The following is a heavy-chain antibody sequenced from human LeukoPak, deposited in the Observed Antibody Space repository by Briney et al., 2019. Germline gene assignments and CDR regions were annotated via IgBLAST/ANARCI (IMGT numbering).Heavy chain of an antibody. D-gene: IGHD3-9*01. V-gene: IGHV1-18*01. Sequence: GASVKVSCKAPGYTFISYGISWVRQAPGQGLEWMGWISAYNGNTNYAQKLRGRVTMTTDTSTSTAYMELRSLRSDDTAVYYCARDGYFYSEYFQHWGQGTLVTVSS. J-gene: IGHJ1*01. CDR2: ISAYNGNT. CDR1: GYTFISYG. CDR3: ARDGYFYSEYFQH.